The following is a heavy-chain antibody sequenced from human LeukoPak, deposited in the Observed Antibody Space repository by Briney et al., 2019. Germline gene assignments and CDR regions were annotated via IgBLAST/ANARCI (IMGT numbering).Heavy chain of an antibody. CDR1: GFTFSHSA. CDR3: ANSMVRGIGLDF. V-gene: IGHV3-30-3*01. J-gene: IGHJ4*02. D-gene: IGHD3-10*01. CDR2: ISYGGSAT. Sequence: PGKSLRLTCAASGFTFSHSAINWVRQAPGKGLQWVAVISYGGSATYYADSVKGRFTISRDNSKNSLYLQLDSLRTEDTAIYYCANSMVRGIGLDFWGQGALVTVSP.